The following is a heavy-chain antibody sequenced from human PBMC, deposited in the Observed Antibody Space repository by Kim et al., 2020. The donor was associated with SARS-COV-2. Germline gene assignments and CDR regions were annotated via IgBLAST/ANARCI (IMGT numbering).Heavy chain of an antibody. J-gene: IGHJ3*02. CDR1: GGSISSHY. Sequence: SETLSLTCTVSGGSISSHYWSWIRQPPGKGLEWIGYIYYTGSTNYNPSLKSRVTISVDTSKNQFSLKLSSVTAADTAVYYCARHGGSSAWYAFDICGQGT. D-gene: IGHD6-19*01. CDR3: ARHGGSSAWYAFDI. V-gene: IGHV4-59*08. CDR2: IYYTGST.